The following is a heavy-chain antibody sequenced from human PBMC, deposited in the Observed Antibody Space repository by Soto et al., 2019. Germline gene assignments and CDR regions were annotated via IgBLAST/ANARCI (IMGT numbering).Heavy chain of an antibody. CDR3: ASDYYDSSGYTDY. D-gene: IGHD3-22*01. J-gene: IGHJ4*02. Sequence: QVQLQQWGAGLLKPSETLSLTCAVYGGSFSGYYWSWIRQPPGKGLEWIGEINHSGSTNYNPSLKSRVTISVDTSKNQFSLKLSSVTAADTAVYYCASDYYDSSGYTDYWGQGTLVTVSS. CDR2: INHSGST. CDR1: GGSFSGYY. V-gene: IGHV4-34*01.